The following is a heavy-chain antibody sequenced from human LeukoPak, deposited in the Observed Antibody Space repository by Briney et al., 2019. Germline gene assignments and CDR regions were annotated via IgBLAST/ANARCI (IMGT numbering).Heavy chain of an antibody. V-gene: IGHV1-69*06. CDR2: IIPIFGTA. D-gene: IGHD5-18*01. CDR3: ARDLSGTAMGHYYDV. J-gene: IGHJ6*04. Sequence: ASVKVSCKASGGTFSSYAISWVRQAPGQGLEWMGGIIPIFGTANYAQKFQGRVTITADKSTSTAYMELSSLRSEDTAVYYCARDLSGTAMGHYYDVWGKGTTVTVSS. CDR1: GGTFSSYA.